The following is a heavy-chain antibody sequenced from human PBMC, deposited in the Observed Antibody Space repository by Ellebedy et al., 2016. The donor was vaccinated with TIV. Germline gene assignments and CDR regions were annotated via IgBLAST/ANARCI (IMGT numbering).Heavy chain of an antibody. J-gene: IGHJ4*02. V-gene: IGHV3-74*01. D-gene: IGHD2-15*01. CDR1: GFTFSSYW. CDR3: ARGWSTPDS. Sequence: GESLKISCAASGFTFSSYWMSWARQAPGKGLVWISRINSDGSRSTYADSVKGRFTISRDNAQNTMFLQMNSLRVEDTAVYYCARGWSTPDSWGQGTLVIVSS. CDR2: INSDGSRS.